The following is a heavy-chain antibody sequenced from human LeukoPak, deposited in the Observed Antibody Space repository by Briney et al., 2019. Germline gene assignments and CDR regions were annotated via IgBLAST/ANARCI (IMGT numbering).Heavy chain of an antibody. Sequence: PSQTLSLTCTVSGGSISSGNYYWSWIRQAAGKGLEWIGSIYYSGSTYYNPSLKSRVTISVDTSKNQFSLKLSSVTAADTAVYYCARHYYSSGWTRDYWGQGTLVTVSS. CDR1: GGSISSGNYY. CDR3: ARHYYSSGWTRDY. J-gene: IGHJ4*02. V-gene: IGHV4-39*01. CDR2: IYYSGST. D-gene: IGHD6-19*01.